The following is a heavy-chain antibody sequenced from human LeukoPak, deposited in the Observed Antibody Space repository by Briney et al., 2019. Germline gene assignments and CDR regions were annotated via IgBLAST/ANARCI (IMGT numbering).Heavy chain of an antibody. CDR2: ISWNSGSI. J-gene: IGHJ4*02. D-gene: IGHD5-18*01. CDR3: AKGQGYSYGYVDY. V-gene: IGHV3-9*01. CDR1: GFTFDDYA. Sequence: PGGSLRLSCAASGFTFDDYAMHWVRQAPGKGLEWVSGISWNSGSIGYADSVKGRFTISRDNAKNSLDLQKNSLRAEDTALYYCAKGQGYSYGYVDYWGQGTLVTVSS.